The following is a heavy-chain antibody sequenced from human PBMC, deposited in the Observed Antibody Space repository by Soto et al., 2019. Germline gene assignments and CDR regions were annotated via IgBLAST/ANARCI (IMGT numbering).Heavy chain of an antibody. CDR2: ISGSGGST. CDR1: GFTFSSYA. J-gene: IGHJ5*02. CDR3: AKHTPSFGYQLPSNWFDP. V-gene: IGHV3-23*01. Sequence: PGGSLRLSCAASGFTFSSYAMSWVRQAPGKGLEWVSAISGSGGSTYYADSVKGRFTISRDNSKNTLYLQMNSLRAEDTAVYYCAKHTPSFGYQLPSNWFDPWGQGTLVTVSS. D-gene: IGHD2-2*01.